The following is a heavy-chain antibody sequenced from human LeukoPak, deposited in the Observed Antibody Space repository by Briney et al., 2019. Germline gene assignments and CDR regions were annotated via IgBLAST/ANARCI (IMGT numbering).Heavy chain of an antibody. D-gene: IGHD3-22*01. CDR2: ISYDGSNK. J-gene: IGHJ6*02. CDR1: GFTFSSYA. Sequence: GRSLRLSCAASGFTFSSYAMHWVRQAPGKGLEWVAVISYDGSNKYYADSVKGRFTISRDNSKNTLYLQMNSLRAEDTAVYYCARRPYYYDSSGYYSDYYYGMDVWGQGTTVTVSS. V-gene: IGHV3-30-3*01. CDR3: ARRPYYYDSSGYYSDYYYGMDV.